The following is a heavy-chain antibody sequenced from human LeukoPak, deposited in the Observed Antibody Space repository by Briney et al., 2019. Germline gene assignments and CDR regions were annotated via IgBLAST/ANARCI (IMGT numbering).Heavy chain of an antibody. V-gene: IGHV3-7*01. J-gene: IGHJ4*02. CDR2: IKQGGSDK. CDR1: GFTLSNHW. Sequence: GGSLRLSCEASGFTLSNHWMAWVRQAPGKGLEWVATIKQGGSDKFYVDSVKGRFTISGDNAKNSLYLEMNSLRVEDTAVYYCARDTFGLWGQGTLVTVSS. CDR3: ARDTFGL. D-gene: IGHD2/OR15-2a*01.